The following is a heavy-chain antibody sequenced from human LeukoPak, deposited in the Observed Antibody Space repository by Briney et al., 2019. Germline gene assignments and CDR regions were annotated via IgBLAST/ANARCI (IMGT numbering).Heavy chain of an antibody. V-gene: IGHV3-21*01. CDR2: ISSSSSYI. CDR1: GFTFSSYS. Sequence: GGSLRLSCAASGFTFSSYSMNWVRQAPGKGLEWVSSISSSSSYIYYADSVKGRFTISRDNAKNSLYLQMNSLRAEDTAVYYCARDLGYCSGGSCYERNERDAFDIWGQGTMVTVSS. D-gene: IGHD2-15*01. J-gene: IGHJ3*02. CDR3: ARDLGYCSGGSCYERNERDAFDI.